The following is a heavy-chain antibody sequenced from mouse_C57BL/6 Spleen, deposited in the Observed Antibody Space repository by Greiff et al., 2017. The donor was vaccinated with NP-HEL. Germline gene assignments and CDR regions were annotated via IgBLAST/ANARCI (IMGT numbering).Heavy chain of an antibody. CDR2: ISDGGSYT. V-gene: IGHV5-4*01. CDR3: ARAGYSNYPAWFAY. D-gene: IGHD2-5*01. J-gene: IGHJ3*01. Sequence: EVQLVESGGGLVKPGGSLKLSCAASGFTFSSYAMSWVRQTPEKRLEWVATISDGGSYTYYPDNVKGRFTISRDNAKNNLYLQMSHLKSEDTAMYYCARAGYSNYPAWFAYWGQGTLVTVSA. CDR1: GFTFSSYA.